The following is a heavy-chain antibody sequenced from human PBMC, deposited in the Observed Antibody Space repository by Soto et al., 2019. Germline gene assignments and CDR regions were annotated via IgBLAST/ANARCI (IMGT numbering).Heavy chain of an antibody. CDR1: GGSISSGGYY. CDR2: IYYSGST. D-gene: IGHD6-19*01. J-gene: IGHJ6*02. V-gene: IGHV4-31*03. CDR3: ARVNGYRSGYDLTKTYYGMDV. Sequence: QVQLQESGPGLVKPSQTLSLTCTVSGGSISSGGYYWSWIRQHPGKGLEWIGYIYYSGSTYYNPSLKSRVTISVDTSKNQFSLKLSSVTAADTAVYYCARVNGYRSGYDLTKTYYGMDVWGQGTTVTVSS.